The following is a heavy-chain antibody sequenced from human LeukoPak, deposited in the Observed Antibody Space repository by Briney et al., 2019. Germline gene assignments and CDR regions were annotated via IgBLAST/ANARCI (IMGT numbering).Heavy chain of an antibody. CDR3: GRDSFETDIDY. J-gene: IGHJ4*02. D-gene: IGHD1-14*01. CDR1: GFSFSTYW. CDR2: IKEDGSEE. V-gene: IGHV3-7*01. Sequence: GGSLRLSXVASGFSFSTYWMSWVRQAPGKGLEWVASIKEDGSEEYYVDSLKGRFTISRDNVRNSLYLQINSLRVEDTAVYYCGRDSFETDIDYWGQGTLVTVSS.